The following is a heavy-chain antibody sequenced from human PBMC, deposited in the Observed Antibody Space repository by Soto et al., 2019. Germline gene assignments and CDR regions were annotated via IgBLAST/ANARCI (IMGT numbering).Heavy chain of an antibody. CDR2: VSGSGTTI. CDR1: GYSFSGYE. D-gene: IGHD3-3*01. V-gene: IGHV3-48*03. Sequence: GGSLRLSCAASGYSFSGYEMNWVCQAPGKGLEWISFVSGSGTTIYYADSGKGRFTIFRDNAKKSLYLQMNSLRGEDTAFYYCAREVTGFGVIIPTPMDVWGQGTTVTVYS. CDR3: AREVTGFGVIIPTPMDV. J-gene: IGHJ6*02.